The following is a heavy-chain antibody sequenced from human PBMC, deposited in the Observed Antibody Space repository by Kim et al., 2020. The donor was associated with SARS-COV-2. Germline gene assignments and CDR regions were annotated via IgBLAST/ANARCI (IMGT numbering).Heavy chain of an antibody. CDR1: GDSISNNYW. D-gene: IGHD3-10*01. J-gene: IGHJ5*02. Sequence: SETLSLTCAVSGDSISNNYWWTWVRQPPGKGLDWIGEIYHNENTHYNPSLKSRLTLSVDKFKNQFSLTLTSVTAADTALYYCVRRSGSYISWGQGTLVTVSS. V-gene: IGHV4-4*02. CDR2: IYHNENT. CDR3: VRRSGSYIS.